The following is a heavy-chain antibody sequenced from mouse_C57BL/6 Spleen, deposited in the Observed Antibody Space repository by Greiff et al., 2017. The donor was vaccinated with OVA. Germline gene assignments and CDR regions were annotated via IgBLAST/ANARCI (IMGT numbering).Heavy chain of an antibody. Sequence: QVQLQQPGAELVKPGASVKLSCTASGYTFTSYWITWVRQAPGQGLEWIGYIYPGSGSTNYTETFKGRATLTVDTSYNTAYLQLTRLTSEDSAVYYCARGELTGEYYFDYWGQGTTLKVSA. CDR1: GYTFTSYW. CDR3: ARGELTGEYYFDY. CDR2: IYPGSGST. D-gene: IGHD4-1*01. J-gene: IGHJ2*01. V-gene: IGHV1-55*01.